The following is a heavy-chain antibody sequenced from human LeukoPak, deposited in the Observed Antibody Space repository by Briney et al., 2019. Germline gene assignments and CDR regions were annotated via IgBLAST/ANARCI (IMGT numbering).Heavy chain of an antibody. D-gene: IGHD3-3*01. Sequence: GGSLRLSCAASGFTFSTYSMNWVRQAPGKGLEWVSYISSSTTITDYADSVKGRFTISRDNAKNSLFLQMNSLRAEDTAVYYCARDTIHWYFDLWGRGTLVTVSS. CDR2: ISSSTTIT. V-gene: IGHV3-48*01. CDR1: GFTFSTYS. J-gene: IGHJ2*01. CDR3: ARDTIHWYFDL.